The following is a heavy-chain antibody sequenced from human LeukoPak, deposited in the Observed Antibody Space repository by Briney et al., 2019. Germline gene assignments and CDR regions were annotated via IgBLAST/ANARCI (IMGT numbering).Heavy chain of an antibody. CDR1: GFTVSSNY. J-gene: IGHJ4*02. CDR3: ATKVAGTSHFSY. V-gene: IGHV3-66*01. Sequence: GGSLRLSCAASGFTVSSNYMSWVRQSPGKGLEWVSVIYSGGSTYYADSVKGRFTISRDNAKNSLYLQMHRLSAEDTAVYYCATKVAGTSHFSYWGQGTRVAVSS. CDR2: IYSGGST. D-gene: IGHD6-19*01.